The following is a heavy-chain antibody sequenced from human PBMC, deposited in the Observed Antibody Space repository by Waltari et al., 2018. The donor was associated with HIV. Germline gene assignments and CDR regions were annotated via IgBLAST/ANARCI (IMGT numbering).Heavy chain of an antibody. Sequence: QLQLQESGPGLVKPSETLSLPCTVSVDSIRSSSFDWDWIRQPPGKGLEWIGSLYYSGNTYYNPSLKSRVTMSVDTSKNQFSLKLTTVTAADTAVYYCARRATGYPDYWGQGTLVAVSS. CDR2: LYYSGNT. CDR1: VDSIRSSSFD. V-gene: IGHV4-39*01. D-gene: IGHD3-9*01. J-gene: IGHJ4*02. CDR3: ARRATGYPDY.